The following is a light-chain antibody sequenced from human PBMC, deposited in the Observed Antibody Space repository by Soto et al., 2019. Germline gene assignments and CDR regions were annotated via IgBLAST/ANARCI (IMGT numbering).Light chain of an antibody. V-gene: IGKV3-11*01. CDR1: QSVSSY. CDR2: DAS. CDR3: QQRSNWQRT. Sequence: EIVLTQSPATLSLSPGERATLSCRASQSVSSYLAWFQQKPGQAPRLLIYDASNRATGIPARFSGSGSGTDFTLPISSLEPEDFAVYYCQQRSNWQRTFGQGTKVDIK. J-gene: IGKJ1*01.